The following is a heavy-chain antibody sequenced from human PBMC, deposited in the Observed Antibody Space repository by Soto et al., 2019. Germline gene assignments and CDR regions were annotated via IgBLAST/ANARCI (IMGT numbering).Heavy chain of an antibody. Sequence: SETLSLTCTVSGCSISSYYWSWIRQPPGKGLEWIGYIYYSGSTNYNPSLKSRVTISVDTSKNQFSLKLSSVTAADTAVYYVARRLTSYYVFEDWGQGTLVNVSS. J-gene: IGHJ4*02. V-gene: IGHV4-59*01. CDR3: ARRLTSYYVFED. CDR1: GCSISSYY. D-gene: IGHD3-9*01. CDR2: IYYSGST.